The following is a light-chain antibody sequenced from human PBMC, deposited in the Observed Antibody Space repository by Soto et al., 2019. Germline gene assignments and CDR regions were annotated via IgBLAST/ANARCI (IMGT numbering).Light chain of an antibody. Sequence: DVPMTQSPSSLSALVGDRVTITCRASQSVSRYLNWYQHKPGKAPKLLINAASNLRSGVPSRFSGSGSGTDFPLTIDGLQPEDFAVYYCQQSYITPPITFGQGTRLELK. CDR3: QQSYITPPIT. J-gene: IGKJ5*01. V-gene: IGKV1-39*01. CDR1: QSVSRY. CDR2: AAS.